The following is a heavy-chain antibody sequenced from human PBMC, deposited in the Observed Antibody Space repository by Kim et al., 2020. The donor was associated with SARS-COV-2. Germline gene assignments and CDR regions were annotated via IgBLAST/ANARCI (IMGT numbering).Heavy chain of an antibody. D-gene: IGHD2-15*01. V-gene: IGHV1-69*13. CDR2: IIPIFGTA. CDR1: GGTFSSYA. J-gene: IGHJ4*02. CDR3: ASPNHWDCSGGSCYNY. Sequence: SVKVSCKASGGTFSSYAISWVRQAPGQGLEWMGGIIPIFGTANYAQKFQGRVTITADESTSTAYMELSSLRSEDTAVYYCASPNHWDCSGGSCYNYWGQGTLVTVSS.